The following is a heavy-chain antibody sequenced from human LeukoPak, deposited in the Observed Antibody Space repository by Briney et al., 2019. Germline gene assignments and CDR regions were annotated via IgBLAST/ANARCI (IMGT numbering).Heavy chain of an antibody. CDR2: INHSGST. CDR3: ASRPDIVVVPAAILAKKDYYYGMDV. CDR1: GGSFSGYY. Sequence: SETLSLTCAVYGGSFSGYYWSWIRQPPGKGLEWIGEINHSGSTNYNPSLKSRVTISVDTSKNQFSLKLSSVTAADTAVYYCASRPDIVVVPAAILAKKDYYYGMDVWGQGTTVTVSS. J-gene: IGHJ6*02. D-gene: IGHD2-2*02. V-gene: IGHV4-34*01.